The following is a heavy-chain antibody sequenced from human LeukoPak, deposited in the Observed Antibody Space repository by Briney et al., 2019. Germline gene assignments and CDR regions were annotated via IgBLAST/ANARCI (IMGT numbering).Heavy chain of an antibody. D-gene: IGHD3-10*01. V-gene: IGHV4-39*01. CDR3: ARHERNYYGSGSYLRWFDP. CDR1: VGSISITSYY. J-gene: IGHJ5*02. CDR2: IYYGGST. Sequence: ASEALSLTCTVPVGSISITSYYSGWVRQPPRDWLEWLGCIYYGGSTYYNPYLKSRVTISVDTSNDQYSLKLSSVTAADTAVSYCARHERNYYGSGSYLRWFDPWGQGTLVTVSS.